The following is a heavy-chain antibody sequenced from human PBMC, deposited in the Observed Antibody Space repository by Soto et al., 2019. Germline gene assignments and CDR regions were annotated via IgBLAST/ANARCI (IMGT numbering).Heavy chain of an antibody. CDR2: VIPIFHTP. Sequence: QVVLVQSGPEVNKPGSSVNVSCKASGGTFNSYAIHWVRQAPGQGLEWMGGVIPIFHTPFYAQKFHDRLTVPADDSTATAYMELSGLTSGDSATYYCAGGLGVGFDYWGQGTVLAVSS. V-gene: IGHV1-69*01. J-gene: IGHJ4*02. D-gene: IGHD1-26*01. CDR3: AGGLGVGFDY. CDR1: GGTFNSYA.